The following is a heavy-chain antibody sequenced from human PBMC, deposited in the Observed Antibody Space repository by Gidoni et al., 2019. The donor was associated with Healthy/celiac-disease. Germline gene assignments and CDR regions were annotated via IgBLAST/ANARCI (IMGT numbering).Heavy chain of an antibody. CDR1: GYTFTGYY. Sequence: QVQLVQSGAEVKKPGASVQVSCKASGYTFTGYYMHWGRKAPGQGLEWMGWINPNSGGTNYAQKFQGWVTMTRDTSISTAYMELSRLRSDDTAVYYCARGSSGWSADAFDIWGQGTMVTVSS. D-gene: IGHD6-19*01. J-gene: IGHJ3*02. V-gene: IGHV1-2*04. CDR3: ARGSSGWSADAFDI. CDR2: INPNSGGT.